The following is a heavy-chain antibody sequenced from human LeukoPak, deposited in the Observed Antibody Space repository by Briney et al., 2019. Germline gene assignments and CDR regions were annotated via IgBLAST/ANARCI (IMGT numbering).Heavy chain of an antibody. V-gene: IGHV4-39*01. Sequence: TSETLSLTCTVSGGSISSSSYYWGWIRQPPGKGLEWIGSIYYSGSTYYNASLKSRGTISVDTSKNQFSLKLNSVTAADTAVYFCARQVVAVAGTGYFDYWGQGTLVTVSS. CDR2: IYYSGST. D-gene: IGHD6-19*01. CDR1: GGSISSSSYY. CDR3: ARQVVAVAGTGYFDY. J-gene: IGHJ4*02.